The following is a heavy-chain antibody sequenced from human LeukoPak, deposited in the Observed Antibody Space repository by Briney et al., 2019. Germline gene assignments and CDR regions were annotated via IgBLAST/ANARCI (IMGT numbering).Heavy chain of an antibody. J-gene: IGHJ6*03. CDR1: GGSFSGYY. D-gene: IGHD1-1*01. CDR3: ARHKRGTYYYMDV. V-gene: IGHV4-34*01. CDR2: INHSGST. Sequence: SETLSLTCAVYGGSFSGYYWSWIRQPPGKGLEWIGEINHSGSTNYNPSLKGRVTISVDTSKNQFSLKLSSVTAADTAVYYCARHKRGTYYYMDVWGKGTTVTVSS.